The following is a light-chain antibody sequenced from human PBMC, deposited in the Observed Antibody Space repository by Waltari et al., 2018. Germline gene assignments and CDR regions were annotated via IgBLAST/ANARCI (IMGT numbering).Light chain of an antibody. CDR2: DVT. Sequence: QSALTQPRSVSGSPGQSVTISCTGTSSDVGGYNYVSWYQHHPGKAPKLIIYDVTKRPAGVPDRFSASKSDNTASLTISGRQAEDEADYCCCSYAGSITFWVFGGGTKLTVL. CDR3: CSYAGSITFWV. CDR1: SSDVGGYNY. V-gene: IGLV2-11*01. J-gene: IGLJ3*02.